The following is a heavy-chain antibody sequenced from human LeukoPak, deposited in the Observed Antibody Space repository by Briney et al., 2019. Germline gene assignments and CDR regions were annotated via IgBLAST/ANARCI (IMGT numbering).Heavy chain of an antibody. V-gene: IGHV4-59*01. CDR2: IYYNGDT. CDR1: GDSITGYS. J-gene: IGHJ5*02. Sequence: PSETLSLTCSVSGDSITGYSWSWIRQTPGKGLEWIGYIYYNGDTHYNPSLNSRLSMSVDTPKKQFSLNLRSVIAADTAVYYCVRGPYGSGISNWFDPWGQGLLVTVSS. CDR3: VRGPYGSGISNWFDP. D-gene: IGHD3-10*01.